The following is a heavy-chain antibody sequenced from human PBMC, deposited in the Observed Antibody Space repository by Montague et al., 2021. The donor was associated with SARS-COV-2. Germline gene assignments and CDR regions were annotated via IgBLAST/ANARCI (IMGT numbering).Heavy chain of an antibody. D-gene: IGHD2-15*01. J-gene: IGHJ3*02. Sequence: SETLSLTCTVSGGSISSYYWSWIRQPPGKGLEWIGYIYYSRSTNCNPSLKSRVTISVDTSKNQFSLKVRSVTAADTAVYYCARRRERWSDAFDIWGQGTMVTVSS. CDR1: GGSISSYY. CDR2: IYYSRST. V-gene: IGHV4-59*08. CDR3: ARRRERWSDAFDI.